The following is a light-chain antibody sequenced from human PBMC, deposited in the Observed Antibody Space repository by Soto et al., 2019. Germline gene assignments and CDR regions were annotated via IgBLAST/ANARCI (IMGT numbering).Light chain of an antibody. CDR2: VAS. Sequence: ENVLTQSPGTLSLSPGEGATLSCRASPSVSSRSLAWYQQRPGQAPRLLIYVASNRATGIPDRFGGSVSWTDFTLTISRLEPEDFAVYDCQQYDTSSLTFGGGTKVESK. J-gene: IGKJ4*01. CDR3: QQYDTSSLT. V-gene: IGKV3-20*01. CDR1: PSVSSRS.